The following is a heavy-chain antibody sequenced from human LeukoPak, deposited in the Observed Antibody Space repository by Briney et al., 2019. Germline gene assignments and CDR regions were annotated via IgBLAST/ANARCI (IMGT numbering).Heavy chain of an antibody. V-gene: IGHV4-34*01. CDR3: ARGADYDFWNGYSNWFDP. J-gene: IGHJ5*02. Sequence: PSETLSLTCAVYGGSFSGYYWSWIRQPPGKGLEWIGEINHSGSTNYNPSLKSRVTISVDTSKNQFSLKLSSVTAADTAVYYCARGADYDFWNGYSNWFDPWGQGTLVTVSS. CDR1: GGSFSGYY. CDR2: INHSGST. D-gene: IGHD3-3*01.